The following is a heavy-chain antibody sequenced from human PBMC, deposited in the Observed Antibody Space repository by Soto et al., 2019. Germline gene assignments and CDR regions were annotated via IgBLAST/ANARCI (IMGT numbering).Heavy chain of an antibody. CDR3: ARESGGATATLDYYYLYMDV. D-gene: IGHD5-12*01. CDR1: GYRFSDYY. CDR2: MNPNSGDT. J-gene: IGHJ6*03. V-gene: IGHV1-2*02. Sequence: QVQLVQSGAEVKKPGASVTVSCKASGYRFSDYYLHWVRQAPGQGPEWMGWMNPNSGDTKYAQKFKGRVTMTRDTFVRTAFMELNWLKADDTAVYYWARESGGATATLDYYYLYMDVWGIGTTVTVSS.